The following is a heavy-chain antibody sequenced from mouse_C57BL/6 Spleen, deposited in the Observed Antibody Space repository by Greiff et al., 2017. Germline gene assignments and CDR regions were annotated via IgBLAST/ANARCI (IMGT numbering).Heavy chain of an antibody. V-gene: IGHV1-69*01. Sequence: VQLQQPGAELVMPGASVKLSCKASGYTFTSYWMHWVKQRPGQGLEWIGEIDPSDSYTNYNQKFKDKSTLTVDKSSSTAYMQLSSLTSEDSAVYYCARRNSNIDYWGQGTTLTVSS. CDR3: ARRNSNIDY. CDR1: GYTFTSYW. CDR2: IDPSDSYT. J-gene: IGHJ2*01. D-gene: IGHD2-5*01.